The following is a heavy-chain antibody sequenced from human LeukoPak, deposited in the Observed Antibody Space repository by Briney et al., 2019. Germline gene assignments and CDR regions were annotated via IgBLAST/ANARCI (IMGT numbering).Heavy chain of an antibody. D-gene: IGHD4-17*01. V-gene: IGHV3-7*01. CDR1: GFKFSSNW. J-gene: IGHJ4*02. CDR3: AREGPSVTPYS. CDR2: IKQDGSEK. Sequence: GPSLRLSCATSGFKFSSNWMSWVRQAPGKGLEWVANIKQDGSEKYYVDSDKGRFTISRDNAKNSLYLQMNSLRAQDTAVYYCAREGPSVTPYSWGQGTLVTVSS.